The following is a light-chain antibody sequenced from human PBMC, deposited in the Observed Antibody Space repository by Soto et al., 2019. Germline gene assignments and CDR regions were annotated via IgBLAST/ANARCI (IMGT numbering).Light chain of an antibody. CDR3: QKYNSAPLFT. CDR1: QGISNY. CDR2: AAS. Sequence: DIPMTQSPSSLSASVGDRVTITCRASQGISNYLAWYQQKPGKVPKLLIYAASTLQSGFPSRFSGSGSGTDFTLTISSLQPEDVATYYCQKYNSAPLFTFGPGTKVDIK. V-gene: IGKV1-27*01. J-gene: IGKJ3*01.